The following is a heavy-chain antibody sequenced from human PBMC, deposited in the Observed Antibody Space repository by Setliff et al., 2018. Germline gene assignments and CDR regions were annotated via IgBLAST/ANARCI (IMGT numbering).Heavy chain of an antibody. Sequence: GGSLRLSCAASGFTFSSYWMHWVRQAPGKGLVWVARIHGDERTTTYADSVGGRFTVSRDNTKNILYLQMNSLRAEDTAVYFCARDLYFDIGAFDVWGQGTKVTVSS. CDR1: GFTFSSYW. D-gene: IGHD3-9*01. J-gene: IGHJ3*01. CDR2: IHGDERTT. CDR3: ARDLYFDIGAFDV. V-gene: IGHV3-74*01.